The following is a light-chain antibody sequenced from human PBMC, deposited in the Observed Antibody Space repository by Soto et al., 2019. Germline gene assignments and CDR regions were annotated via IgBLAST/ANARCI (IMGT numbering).Light chain of an antibody. J-gene: IGKJ5*01. CDR1: QDVSNY. Sequence: LVTDWPSSVRTSVGERVSVNFQASQDVSNYLNWYQQKLGKAPKLLIYDASNLEPGVPSKFSGRSPGTYFSFIISSLQVEDFATYYSQQYSNLIPFGQGTRLEIK. CDR2: DAS. CDR3: QQYSNLIP. V-gene: IGKV1-33*01.